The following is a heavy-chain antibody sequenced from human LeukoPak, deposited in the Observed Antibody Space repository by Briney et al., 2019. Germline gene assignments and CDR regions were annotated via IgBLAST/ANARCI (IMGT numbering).Heavy chain of an antibody. D-gene: IGHD6-19*01. CDR3: ARDIAVTGTGYYYGMDV. Sequence: ASVKVSCKASGYTLTRYYMHWVRQAPGQGLEWMGIIDTNDGTRSYAQKFQGRVTMTRGTSTSTVYMELSSLRSDDTALYYCARDIAVTGTGYYYGMDVWGQGTTVTVSS. V-gene: IGHV1-46*01. CDR1: GYTLTRYY. CDR2: IDTNDGTR. J-gene: IGHJ6*02.